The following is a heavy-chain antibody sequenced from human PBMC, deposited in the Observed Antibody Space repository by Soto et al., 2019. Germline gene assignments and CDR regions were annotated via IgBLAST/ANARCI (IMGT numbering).Heavy chain of an antibody. J-gene: IGHJ6*02. Sequence: GGSLRLSCAASGFTFSSYWMHWVRQAPGKGLVWVSRINSDGSSTSYADSVKGRFTISRDNAKNTLYLQMNSLRAEDTAVYYCVRVLLWFGEGQPEGMDGWGQGTTVTVSS. CDR1: GFTFSSYW. CDR3: VRVLLWFGEGQPEGMDG. V-gene: IGHV3-74*01. CDR2: INSDGSST. D-gene: IGHD3-10*01.